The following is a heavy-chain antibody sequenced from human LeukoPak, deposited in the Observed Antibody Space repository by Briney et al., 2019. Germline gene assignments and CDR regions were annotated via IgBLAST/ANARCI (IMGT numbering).Heavy chain of an antibody. J-gene: IGHJ6*03. Sequence: VKPSETLSLTCTVSGASISSYYWSWIRPPPGRGLEWIGYIYYSGSTNYNPSLKSRVTISVDTSKNQFSLKLSSVTAADTAVYYCARESMTAIPGDYYYYMDVWGKGTTVTVSS. D-gene: IGHD2-21*02. CDR1: GASISSYY. CDR2: IYYSGST. V-gene: IGHV4-59*01. CDR3: ARESMTAIPGDYYYYMDV.